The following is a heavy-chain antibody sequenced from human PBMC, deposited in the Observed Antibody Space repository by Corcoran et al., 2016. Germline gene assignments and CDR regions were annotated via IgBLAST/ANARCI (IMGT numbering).Heavy chain of an antibody. CDR3: AREGTGGRYYYGMDV. V-gene: IGHV3-7*01. D-gene: IGHD1-1*01. CDR2: INQGGSEK. Sequence: EVQLVESGGGLVQPGGSLRLSCAASGFTFSSHWMSWVRQAPGKGLEWVANINQGGSEKYYVDSVKGRFTISRDNAKNSLYLQMNSLRGEDTGAYYCAREGTGGRYYYGMDVWGQGTTVTVSS. CDR1: GFTFSSHW. J-gene: IGHJ6*02.